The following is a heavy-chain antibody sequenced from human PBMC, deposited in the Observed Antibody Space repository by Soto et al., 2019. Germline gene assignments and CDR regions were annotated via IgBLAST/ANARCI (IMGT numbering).Heavy chain of an antibody. CDR3: GRHTYDDGSRYHAGEVDF. CDR1: GFTFSDYE. V-gene: IGHV3-48*03. Sequence: GGSLRLSCTASGFTFSDYEMNWVRQAPGKGLEWVSYITSGGRSIYYADSVKGRFIISRENAENALYLQMSSLRADDTAVYYCGRHTYDDGSRYHAGEVDFRGQGTLVTV. CDR2: ITSGGRSI. J-gene: IGHJ4*02. D-gene: IGHD3-22*01.